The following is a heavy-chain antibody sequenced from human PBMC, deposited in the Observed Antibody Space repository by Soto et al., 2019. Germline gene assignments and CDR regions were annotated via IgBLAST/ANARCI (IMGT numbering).Heavy chain of an antibody. Sequence: PSETLSLTCAVYGGSFSGYYWSWIRQPPGKGLEWIGEINHSGSTNYNPSLKSRVTISVDTSKNQFSLKLSSVTAADTAVYYCARVSPPNSSGWCIDYWGQGTLVTVSS. D-gene: IGHD6-19*01. CDR1: GGSFSGYY. J-gene: IGHJ4*02. CDR2: INHSGST. CDR3: ARVSPPNSSGWCIDY. V-gene: IGHV4-34*01.